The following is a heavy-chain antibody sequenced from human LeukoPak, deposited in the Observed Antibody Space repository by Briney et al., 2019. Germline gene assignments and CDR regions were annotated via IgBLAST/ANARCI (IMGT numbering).Heavy chain of an antibody. CDR3: ARELERVRDYYGSGSYHNWFDP. J-gene: IGHJ5*02. D-gene: IGHD3-10*01. CDR2: IYYSGST. Sequence: SETLSLTCTVSGGSISSYYWSWIRQPPGKGLEWIGYIYYSGSTYYNPSLKSRVTISVDTSKNQFSLKLSSVTAADTAVYYCARELERVRDYYGSGSYHNWFDPWGQGTLVTVSS. V-gene: IGHV4-59*06. CDR1: GGSISSYY.